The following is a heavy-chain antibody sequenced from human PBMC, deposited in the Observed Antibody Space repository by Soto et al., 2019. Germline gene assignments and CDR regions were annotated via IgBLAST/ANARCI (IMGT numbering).Heavy chain of an antibody. Sequence: SETLSLTCAVYGGSFSGYYWSWIRQPPGKGLDWIGEINHSGSTNYNPSLKSRVTISVDTSKNQFSLKLSSVTAADTAVYYCARGPKIGYSSSWYRGGWFDPWGQGTLVTVSS. CDR2: INHSGST. D-gene: IGHD6-13*01. V-gene: IGHV4-34*01. CDR1: GGSFSGYY. J-gene: IGHJ5*02. CDR3: ARGPKIGYSSSWYRGGWFDP.